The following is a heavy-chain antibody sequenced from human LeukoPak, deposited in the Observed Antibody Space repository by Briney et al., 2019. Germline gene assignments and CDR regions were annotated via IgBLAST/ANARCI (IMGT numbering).Heavy chain of an antibody. CDR3: ALGYYYDSSGYYGYFDY. J-gene: IGHJ4*02. D-gene: IGHD3-22*01. V-gene: IGHV2-70*04. CDR1: GFSLSTSGMR. Sequence: ESGPALVKPTQTLTLTCTFSGFSLSTSGMRVSWIRQPPGKALEWLSRIDWDDDKFYSTSLKTRLTISKDTSKNQVVLPMTNMDPVDTATYYCALGYYYDSSGYYGYFDYWGQGTLVTVSS. CDR2: IDWDDDK.